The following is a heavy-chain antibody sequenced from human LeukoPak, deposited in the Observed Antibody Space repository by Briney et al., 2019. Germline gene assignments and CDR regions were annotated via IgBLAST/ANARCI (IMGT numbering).Heavy chain of an antibody. D-gene: IGHD3-22*01. J-gene: IGHJ4*02. V-gene: IGHV3-23*01. CDR1: GFTFSSYA. Sequence: GGSLRLSCAASGFTFSSYAMSWVRQAPGKGLEWVSAISGSGGSTYYADSVKGRFTISRDNSKNTLYLQMNSLRAEDTAVYYCAKVPGSTLMIARRDFDYWGQGTLLTVSS. CDR3: AKVPGSTLMIARRDFDY. CDR2: ISGSGGST.